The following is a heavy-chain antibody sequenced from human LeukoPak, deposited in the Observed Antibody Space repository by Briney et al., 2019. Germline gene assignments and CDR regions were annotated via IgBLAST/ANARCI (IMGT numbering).Heavy chain of an antibody. D-gene: IGHD6-13*01. Sequence: GASVKVSCKASGYTFTSYGISWVRQAPGQGLEWMGWISAYNGNTNYAQKLQGRVTMTTDTSTSTAYMELRSLRSDDTAVYYCARAAADSQTEYFQHWGQGTLVTVSS. CDR2: ISAYNGNT. CDR1: GYTFTSYG. J-gene: IGHJ1*01. CDR3: ARAAADSQTEYFQH. V-gene: IGHV1-18*01.